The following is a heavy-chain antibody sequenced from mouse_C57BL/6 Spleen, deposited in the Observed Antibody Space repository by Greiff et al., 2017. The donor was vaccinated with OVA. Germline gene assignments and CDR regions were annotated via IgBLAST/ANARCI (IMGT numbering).Heavy chain of an antibody. Sequence: VHLVESGPELVKPGASVKISCKASGYAFSSSWMNWVKQRPGKGLAWIGRIYPGDGDTNYNGQFTGKATLTADKSSSTAYMQLSSLTSEDSAVYFCARDYDYDRDYAMDDWGQGTSVTVSS. CDR2: IYPGDGDT. CDR1: GYAFSSSW. D-gene: IGHD2-4*01. CDR3: ARDYDYDRDYAMDD. J-gene: IGHJ4*01. V-gene: IGHV1-82*01.